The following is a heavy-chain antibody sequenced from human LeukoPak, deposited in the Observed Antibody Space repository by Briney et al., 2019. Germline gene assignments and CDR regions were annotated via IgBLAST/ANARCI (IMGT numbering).Heavy chain of an antibody. CDR1: GFTFSSYE. D-gene: IGHD6-19*01. V-gene: IGHV3-48*03. J-gene: IGHJ4*02. Sequence: PGGSLRLSCAASGFTFSSYEMNWVRQAPGKGLEWVSYISSSGSIIYYADSVKGRFTISRDNTKNSLYLQMNSLRAEDTAVYYCARDPPAVAVSFDYWGQGTLVTVSS. CDR2: ISSSGSII. CDR3: ARDPPAVAVSFDY.